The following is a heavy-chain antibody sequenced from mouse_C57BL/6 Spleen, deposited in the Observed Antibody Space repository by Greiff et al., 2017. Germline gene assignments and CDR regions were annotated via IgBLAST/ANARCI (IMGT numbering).Heavy chain of an antibody. D-gene: IGHD2-1*01. CDR1: GYTFTSYW. Sequence: QVQLQQSGAELVRPGSSVKLSCKASGYTFTSYWMHWVKQRPIQGLEWIGNIDPSDSDTHYNQKFKDKATLTVDKSSSTAYMQLSSLTSEDSAVYYCARGGDGNYGFAYWGQGTLVTVSA. J-gene: IGHJ3*01. V-gene: IGHV1-52*01. CDR3: ARGGDGNYGFAY. CDR2: IDPSDSDT.